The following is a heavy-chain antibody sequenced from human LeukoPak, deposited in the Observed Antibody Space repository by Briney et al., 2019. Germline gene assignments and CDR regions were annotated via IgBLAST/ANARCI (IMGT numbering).Heavy chain of an antibody. Sequence: SETLSLTCTVSCVSIRSSTYYWAWIHQPPGKGLEWIVSIYYSGYTHQNPSLKSPVTISVDTSKNQFSLKLDSVTAADTAVYYCARTAGVLRYFDWLTYWGQGILVTVSS. D-gene: IGHD3-9*01. J-gene: IGHJ4*02. V-gene: IGHV4-39*01. CDR3: ARTAGVLRYFDWLTY. CDR2: IYYSGYT. CDR1: CVSIRSSTYY.